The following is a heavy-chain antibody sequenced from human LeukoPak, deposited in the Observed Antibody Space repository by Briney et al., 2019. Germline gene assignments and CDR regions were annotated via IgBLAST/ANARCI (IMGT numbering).Heavy chain of an antibody. J-gene: IGHJ3*02. CDR2: KNTNSGNT. CDR3: VGSPNDALDI. D-gene: IGHD6-13*01. CDR1: GYTFTSYD. V-gene: IGHV1-8*01. Sequence: ASVKVSSKASGYTFTSYDINRVRQASGQGREWMGWKNTNSGNTGYAQKLQGRVTMPRTTSISTAYMALSSLRSEHTAVYHCVGSPNDALDIWGEGKMVTVSS.